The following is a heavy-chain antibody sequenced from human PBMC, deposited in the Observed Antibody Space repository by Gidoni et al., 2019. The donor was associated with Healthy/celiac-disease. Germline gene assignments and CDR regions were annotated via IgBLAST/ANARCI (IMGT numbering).Heavy chain of an antibody. Sequence: EVQLLESGGGLVQPGWSLRLSCAASGFPFSSSAMSWVRQAPGKGLGWVSAISGSGGSTYYADSVKGRFTISRDNSKNTLYLQMNSLRAEDTAVYYCAKLAFWSGRPLDYWGQGTLVTVSS. V-gene: IGHV3-23*01. CDR3: AKLAFWSGRPLDY. CDR2: ISGSGGST. J-gene: IGHJ4*02. CDR1: GFPFSSSA. D-gene: IGHD3-3*01.